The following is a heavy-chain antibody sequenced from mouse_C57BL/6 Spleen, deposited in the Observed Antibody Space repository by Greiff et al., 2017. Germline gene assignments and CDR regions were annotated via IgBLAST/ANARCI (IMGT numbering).Heavy chain of an antibody. J-gene: IGHJ2*01. D-gene: IGHD1-1*01. Sequence: QVQLQQPGAELVMPGASVKLSCKASGYTFTSYWMHWVKQRPGQGLEWIGEIDPSDSYTNYNQKFKGKSTLTVDKSSSTAYMQLSSLTSEDSAVYYCARAGSYYGSFDYWGQGTTLTVSS. CDR3: ARAGSYYGSFDY. CDR1: GYTFTSYW. CDR2: IDPSDSYT. V-gene: IGHV1-69*01.